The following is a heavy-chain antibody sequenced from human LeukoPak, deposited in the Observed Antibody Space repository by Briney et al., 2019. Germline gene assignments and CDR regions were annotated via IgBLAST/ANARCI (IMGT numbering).Heavy chain of an antibody. J-gene: IGHJ3*02. CDR3: AVKRWLQLRGAFDI. Sequence: SETLSLTCTVSGGSISSSSYYWGWIRQPPGKGLEWIGSIYYSGSTYYNPSLKSRVTISVDTSKNQFSLKLSSVTAAGTAVYYCAVKRWLQLRGAFDIWGQGTMVTVSS. CDR1: GGSISSSSYY. V-gene: IGHV4-39*01. D-gene: IGHD5-24*01. CDR2: IYYSGST.